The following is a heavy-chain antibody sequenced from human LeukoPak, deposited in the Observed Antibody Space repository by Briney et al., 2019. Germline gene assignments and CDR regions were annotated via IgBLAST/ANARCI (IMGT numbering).Heavy chain of an antibody. Sequence: GGSLRLSCAASGFTFSSYAMSWVRQAPGKGLEWVSAISGSGGSTYYADTVKGRFTISRDNSKNTLYLQMNSLRAEDTAVYYCAKITVAGTYYYYYYMDVWGKGTTVTVSS. CDR1: GFTFSSYA. CDR3: AKITVAGTYYYYYYMDV. D-gene: IGHD6-19*01. J-gene: IGHJ6*03. V-gene: IGHV3-23*01. CDR2: ISGSGGST.